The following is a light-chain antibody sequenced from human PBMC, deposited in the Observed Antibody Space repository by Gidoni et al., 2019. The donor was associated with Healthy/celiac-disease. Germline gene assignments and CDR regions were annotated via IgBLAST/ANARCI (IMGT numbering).Light chain of an antibody. CDR2: SNN. V-gene: IGLV1-47*02. CDR1: RSNIGSNY. Sequence: QSVLTQPPSASGTPGQRVTIPCSGSRSNIGSNYVYWYQQLPGTAPKLLIYSNNQRPSGVPDRFSGSKSGTSASLAISGLRSEDEADYYCAAWDDSLSGYVVFGGGTKLTVL. CDR3: AAWDDSLSGYVV. J-gene: IGLJ2*01.